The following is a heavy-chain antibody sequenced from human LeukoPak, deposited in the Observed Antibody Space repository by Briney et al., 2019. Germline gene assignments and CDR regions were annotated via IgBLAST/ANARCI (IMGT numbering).Heavy chain of an antibody. CDR2: INPSGGST. V-gene: IGHV1-46*01. CDR3: AKENYGGTDRGYFDL. D-gene: IGHD4-23*01. Sequence: ASVKVPCKASGYTFTSYYMHWVRQAPGQGLEWMGIINPSGGSTSYAQKFQGRVTMTRDTSTSTVYMELSSLRSEDTAVYYCAKENYGGTDRGYFDLWGRGTLVTVSS. CDR1: GYTFTSYY. J-gene: IGHJ2*01.